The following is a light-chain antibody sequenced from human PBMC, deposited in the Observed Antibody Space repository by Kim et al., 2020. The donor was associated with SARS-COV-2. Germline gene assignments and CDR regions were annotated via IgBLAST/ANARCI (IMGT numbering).Light chain of an antibody. V-gene: IGKV3-15*01. CDR1: QGVSNN. CDR3: QQYDGWPRT. CDR2: TAS. J-gene: IGKJ1*01. Sequence: AGERATLSCRASQGVSNNLGWHQQTPGHAPRLLICTASSRASGVPVRFGGSGCGTDFTLTISSLQSEYFANYYCQQYDGWPRTFGQGTKVDIK.